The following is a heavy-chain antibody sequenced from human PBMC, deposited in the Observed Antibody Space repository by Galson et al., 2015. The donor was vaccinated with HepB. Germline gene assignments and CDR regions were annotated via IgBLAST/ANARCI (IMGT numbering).Heavy chain of an antibody. Sequence: SLRLSCAASGFRFDYYGFYWVCQAPGKGLDWMTFISYDGTEKHYAASVKGRLSISRDSSKNMVYLQIDSLRPDDTALDFGARDREKITKVVIADPGALDMWGQGTMVIVTS. J-gene: IGHJ3*02. CDR2: ISYDGTEK. D-gene: IGHD2-21*01. CDR1: GFRFDYYG. CDR3: ARDREKITKVVIADPGALDM. V-gene: IGHV3-30*04.